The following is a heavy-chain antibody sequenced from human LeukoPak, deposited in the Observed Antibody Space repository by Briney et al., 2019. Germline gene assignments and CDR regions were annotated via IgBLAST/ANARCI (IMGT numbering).Heavy chain of an antibody. Sequence: PGGSLRLSCAASGFNFDAYAMHWVRQAPGKGLQWISLISADGGGTYYADSVKGRFTISRDNSRNSLYLQMNSLTTEDTAFYYCAKDKAGTIVWYGRWAIGLFDYWGQGTLLTVSS. D-gene: IGHD6-13*01. J-gene: IGHJ4*02. CDR1: GFNFDAYA. V-gene: IGHV3-43*02. CDR2: ISADGGGT. CDR3: AKDKAGTIVWYGRWAIGLFDY.